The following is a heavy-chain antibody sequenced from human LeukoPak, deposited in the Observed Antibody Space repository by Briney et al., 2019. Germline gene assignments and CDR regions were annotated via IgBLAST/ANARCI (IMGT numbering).Heavy chain of an antibody. J-gene: IGHJ4*02. CDR2: ISPIDSET. D-gene: IGHD1-26*01. Sequence: GESLKISCQGSGYSFTSYWIGWVRQMPGKRLEWMGIISPIDSETRYSPSFEGQITISADKSLNTAYLQWSSLKASDTAIYYCARLGNEVGAVDYWGQGTRVTVSS. CDR3: ARLGNEVGAVDY. V-gene: IGHV5-51*01. CDR1: GYSFTSYW.